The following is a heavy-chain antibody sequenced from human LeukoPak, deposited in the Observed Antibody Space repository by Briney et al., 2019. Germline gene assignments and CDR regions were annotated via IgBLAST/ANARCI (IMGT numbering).Heavy chain of an antibody. J-gene: IGHJ3*02. D-gene: IGHD2-2*01. CDR3: ATYCSTTTCPRRRAFDI. CDR1: GGSISSSSYY. V-gene: IGHV4-39*07. CDR2: IYYSGST. Sequence: SETLSLTCTVSGGSISSSSYYWGWIRQPPGKGLEWIGSIYYSGSTYYNPSLKSRVTISVDTSKNQFSLKLSSVTAADTALYYCATYCSTTTCPRRRAFDIWGQGTVVTVSS.